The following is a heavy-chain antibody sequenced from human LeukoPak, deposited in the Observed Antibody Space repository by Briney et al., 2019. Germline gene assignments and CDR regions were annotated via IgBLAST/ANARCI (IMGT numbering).Heavy chain of an antibody. J-gene: IGHJ4*02. CDR2: ISYDGSNK. Sequence: GGSLRLSCAASGFTFSSYSMSWVRQAPGKGLEGVAVISYDGSNKYYADSVKGRFTISRDNSKNTLYLQMNSLRAEDTAVYYCARGIVVVPAAPDYWGQGTLVTVSS. CDR3: ARGIVVVPAAPDY. CDR1: GFTFSSYS. D-gene: IGHD2-2*01. V-gene: IGHV3-30-3*01.